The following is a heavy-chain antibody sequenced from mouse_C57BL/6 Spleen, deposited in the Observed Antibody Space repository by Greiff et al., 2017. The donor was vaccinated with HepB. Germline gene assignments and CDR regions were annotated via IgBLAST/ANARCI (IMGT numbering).Heavy chain of an antibody. CDR2: FYPGSGSI. Sequence: QVQLQQSGAELVKPGASVKLSCKASGYTFTEYTIHWVKQRSGQGLEWIGWFYPGSGSIKYNEKFKDKATLTADKSSSTVYMELSRLTSEDSAVYFCARHERIYYYGSSGYFDVWGTGTTVTVSS. CDR1: GYTFTEYT. D-gene: IGHD1-1*01. CDR3: ARHERIYYYGSSGYFDV. V-gene: IGHV1-62-2*01. J-gene: IGHJ1*03.